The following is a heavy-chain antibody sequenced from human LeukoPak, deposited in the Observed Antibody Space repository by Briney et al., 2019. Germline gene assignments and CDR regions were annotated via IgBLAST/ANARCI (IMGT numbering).Heavy chain of an antibody. Sequence: GGSLRLSCAASGFTFSSYWMNWARQAPGKGLEWVASINHNGNVNYYVDSGKGRFTISRDNAKNSLYLQMSNLRAEDTAVYFCARGGGLDVWGQGATVTVSS. J-gene: IGHJ6*02. CDR3: ARGGGLDV. CDR1: GFTFSSYW. D-gene: IGHD3-16*01. V-gene: IGHV3-7*03. CDR2: INHNGNVN.